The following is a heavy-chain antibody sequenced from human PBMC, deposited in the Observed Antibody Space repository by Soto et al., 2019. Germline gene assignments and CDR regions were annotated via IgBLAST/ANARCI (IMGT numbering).Heavy chain of an antibody. Sequence: QVQLVQSGAEVKKPGSSVKVSCKASGGPFSSYAISWVRQAPGQGLEWMGGIIPIFGTANYAQKFQGRVTITADESTSTAYMELSSLRSEDTAVYYCARDRFPYDFRGNYFDYWGQGTLVTVSS. J-gene: IGHJ4*02. CDR3: ARDRFPYDFRGNYFDY. CDR2: IIPIFGTA. V-gene: IGHV1-69*01. D-gene: IGHD3-3*01. CDR1: GGPFSSYA.